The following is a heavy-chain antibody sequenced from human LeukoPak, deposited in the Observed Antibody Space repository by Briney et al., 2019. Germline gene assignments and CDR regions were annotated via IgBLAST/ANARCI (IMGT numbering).Heavy chain of an antibody. CDR2: ISSSSTGI. Sequence: GGSLRLSCAASGFTFSHYSTNWVRQAPGKGLEWVSYISSSSTGIYFPDSVKGRFTISRDNAKNSLYLQMNSVRAEDTAVYYCARDSAYAFDIWGQGTMVTVSS. CDR3: ARDSAYAFDI. J-gene: IGHJ3*02. CDR1: GFTFSHYS. V-gene: IGHV3-48*01.